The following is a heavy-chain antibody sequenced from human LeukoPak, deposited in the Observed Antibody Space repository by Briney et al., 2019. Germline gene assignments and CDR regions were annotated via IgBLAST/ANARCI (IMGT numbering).Heavy chain of an antibody. D-gene: IGHD3-22*01. V-gene: IGHV3-15*01. CDR2: IKSKTDGGTT. J-gene: IGHJ4*02. CDR3: TYYYDSSGYFGY. CDR1: GFTFSNAW. Sequence: GGSLRLSCAASGFTFSNAWMSWVRQAPGKGLEWVGRIKSKTDGGTTDYAAPVKGRFTISRDDSKNTLYLQMNSLKTEDTAVYYCTYYYDSSGYFGYWGRGTLVTVSS.